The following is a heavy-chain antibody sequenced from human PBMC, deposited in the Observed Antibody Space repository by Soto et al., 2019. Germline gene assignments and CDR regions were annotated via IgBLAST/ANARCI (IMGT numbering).Heavy chain of an antibody. D-gene: IGHD3-10*01. J-gene: IGHJ4*02. CDR3: ARHITRRFGEHAPLDY. CDR2: IYYSGST. CDR1: GGSISSSSYY. Sequence: QLQLQESGPGLVKPSETLSLTCTVSGGSISSSSYYWGWIRQPPGKGLEWIGSIYYSGSTYYNPSLKSQVTMSVDTSKHQCSLERSSGTAADTAVYYCARHITRRFGEHAPLDYSGQGTLVTVSS. V-gene: IGHV4-39*01.